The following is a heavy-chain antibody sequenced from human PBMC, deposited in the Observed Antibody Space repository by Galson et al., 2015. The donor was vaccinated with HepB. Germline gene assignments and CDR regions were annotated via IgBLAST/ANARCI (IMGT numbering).Heavy chain of an antibody. V-gene: IGHV1-8*01. Sequence: SVKVSCKASGYTFTSYDINWVRQATGQGLEWMGWMNPNSGNTGYAQKFQGRVTMTRNTSISTAYMELSSLRSEDTAVYYCARGYPSVAGTWGLWGQGTLVTVSS. CDR2: MNPNSGNT. J-gene: IGHJ4*02. CDR3: ARGYPSVAGTWGL. D-gene: IGHD6-19*01. CDR1: GYTFTSYD.